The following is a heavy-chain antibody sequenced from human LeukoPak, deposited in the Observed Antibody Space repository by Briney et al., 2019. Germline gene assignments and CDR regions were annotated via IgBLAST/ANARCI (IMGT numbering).Heavy chain of an antibody. Sequence: SETLSLTCTVSGGSISSSIYYWVWIRQPPGKGLEWSGSIYYTGSTYFNPSLKNRVTISVDTSKNHFSLELSSMTAADTAVYYCARQEAVTATYFYGMDVWGQGTTVTVSS. D-gene: IGHD2-21*02. CDR3: ARQEAVTATYFYGMDV. V-gene: IGHV4-39*01. CDR1: GGSISSSIYY. CDR2: IYYTGST. J-gene: IGHJ6*02.